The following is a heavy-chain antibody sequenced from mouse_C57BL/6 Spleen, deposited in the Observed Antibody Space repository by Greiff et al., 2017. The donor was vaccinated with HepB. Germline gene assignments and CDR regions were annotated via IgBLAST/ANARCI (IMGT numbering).Heavy chain of an antibody. Sequence: QVQLKESGAELARPGASVKLSCKASGYTFTSYGISWVKQRTGQGLEWIGEIYPRSGNTYYNEKFKGKATLTADKSSSTAYMELRSLTSEDSAVYFCARNDDYDDWYFDVWGTGTTVTVSS. CDR3: ARNDDYDDWYFDV. CDR1: GYTFTSYG. CDR2: IYPRSGNT. V-gene: IGHV1-81*01. J-gene: IGHJ1*03. D-gene: IGHD2-4*01.